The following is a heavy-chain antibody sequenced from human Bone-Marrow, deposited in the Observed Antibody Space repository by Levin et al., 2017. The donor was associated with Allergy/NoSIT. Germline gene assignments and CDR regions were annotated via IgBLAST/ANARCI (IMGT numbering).Heavy chain of an antibody. CDR1: GFTFSSYA. CDR3: ARDQRTENFWSGYYLPSRGPDY. CDR2: ISYDGSNK. V-gene: IGHV3-30*04. D-gene: IGHD3-3*01. J-gene: IGHJ4*02. Sequence: GGSLRLSCAASGFTFSSYAMHWVRQAPGKGLEWVAVISYDGSNKYYADSVKGQFTISRDNSKNTLYLQMNSLRAEDTAVYYCARDQRTENFWSGYYLPSRGPDYWGQGTLVTVSS.